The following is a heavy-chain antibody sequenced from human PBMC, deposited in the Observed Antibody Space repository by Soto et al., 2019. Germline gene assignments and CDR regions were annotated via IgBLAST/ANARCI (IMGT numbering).Heavy chain of an antibody. CDR1: GFTFSSYS. J-gene: IGHJ5*02. CDR3: ARHPERIAQIGWFDP. D-gene: IGHD6-13*01. CDR2: ISSSSSTI. V-gene: IGHV3-48*01. Sequence: GGSLRLSCAASGFTFSSYSMNWVRQAPGKGLEWVSYISSSSSTIYYADSVKGRFTISRDNAKNSLYLQMNSLRAEDTAVYYCARHPERIAQIGWFDPWGQGTLVIVSS.